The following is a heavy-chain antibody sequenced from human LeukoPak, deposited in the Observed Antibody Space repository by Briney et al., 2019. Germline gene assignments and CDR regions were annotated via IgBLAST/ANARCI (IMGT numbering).Heavy chain of an antibody. J-gene: IGHJ6*03. CDR3: ARGRYCSSTSCYKVYYYYMDV. Sequence: ASVKVSCKASGYTFTTYGISWVRQAPGQGLEWVGWISAYNGNTNYAPKLQGRVTMTTDTSTSTAYMELRSQRSDDTAVYYCARGRYCSSTSCYKVYYYYMDVWGKGTTVTVSS. D-gene: IGHD2-2*02. CDR1: GYTFTTYG. V-gene: IGHV1-18*01. CDR2: ISAYNGNT.